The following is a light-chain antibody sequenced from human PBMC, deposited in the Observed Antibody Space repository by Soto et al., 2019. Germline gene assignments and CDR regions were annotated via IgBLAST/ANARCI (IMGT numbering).Light chain of an antibody. CDR3: QQYNNWLRT. CDR2: GAS. J-gene: IGKJ1*01. V-gene: IGKV3-15*01. CDR1: QSVSSN. Sequence: EIVMTQSPATLSVSPGERATLSCRASQSVSSNLAWYQQKPGQAPRLLIYGASTRATGIPARFSGSGSGTEFTLTISSLQSEDFAVYHCQQYNNWLRTFGQGTKVEIK.